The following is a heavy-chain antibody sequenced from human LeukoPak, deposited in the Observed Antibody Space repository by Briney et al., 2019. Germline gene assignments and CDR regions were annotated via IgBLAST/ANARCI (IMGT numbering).Heavy chain of an antibody. J-gene: IGHJ4*02. CDR1: GFTFNSYS. CDR3: ARGANGGNSYFDY. Sequence: GGSLRLSCAASGFTFNSYSMSWVRQAPGKGLEWVSSISGSNSYIYYADSMKGRFTISRDNAKNSLYLQMNSLRAEDTAVYYCARGANGGNSYFDYWGQGTLVTVSS. D-gene: IGHD4-23*01. V-gene: IGHV3-21*01. CDR2: ISGSNSYI.